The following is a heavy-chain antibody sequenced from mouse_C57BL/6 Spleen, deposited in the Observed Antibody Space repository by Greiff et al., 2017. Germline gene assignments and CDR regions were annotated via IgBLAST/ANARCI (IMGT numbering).Heavy chain of an antibody. V-gene: IGHV1-52*01. Sequence: QVQLQQPGAELVRPGSSVKLSCKASGYTFTSYWMHWVKQRPIQGLEWIGNIDPSDSETHYNQKFKDKATLTVDKSSSTAYMQLSSLTSEDSAVYDCARKDYGNSDFAYWGQGTLVTVSA. D-gene: IGHD1-1*01. CDR1: GYTFTSYW. CDR2: IDPSDSET. J-gene: IGHJ3*01. CDR3: ARKDYGNSDFAY.